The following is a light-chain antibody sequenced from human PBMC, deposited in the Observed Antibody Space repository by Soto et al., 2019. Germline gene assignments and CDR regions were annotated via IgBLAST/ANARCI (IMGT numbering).Light chain of an antibody. CDR1: SSNIGSNT. J-gene: IGLJ3*02. CDR2: SNN. Sequence: QSVLTQPPSASGTPGQRVTISCSGSSSNIGSNTVNWYQQLPGTAPKLLIYSNNQRSSGVPDRFSGSKSGTSASLAISVLQSEDDADYYCAAWDDSLNGWVFGGGTKLTVL. V-gene: IGLV1-44*01. CDR3: AAWDDSLNGWV.